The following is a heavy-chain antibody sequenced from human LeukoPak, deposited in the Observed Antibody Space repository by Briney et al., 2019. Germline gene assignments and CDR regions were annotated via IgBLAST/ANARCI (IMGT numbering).Heavy chain of an antibody. CDR1: GFTFSSYA. Sequence: GGSLRLSCADSGFTFSSYAMTWVRQAPGKRLEWVSAISGIGVITYYADSVKGRFTISRDNSKNTLYLQMNSLRAEDTAVYYCAKLTYYDILTGFYSSYYFDSWGQGTLLTVSS. V-gene: IGHV3-23*01. CDR3: AKLTYYDILTGFYSSYYFDS. D-gene: IGHD3-9*01. J-gene: IGHJ4*02. CDR2: ISGIGVIT.